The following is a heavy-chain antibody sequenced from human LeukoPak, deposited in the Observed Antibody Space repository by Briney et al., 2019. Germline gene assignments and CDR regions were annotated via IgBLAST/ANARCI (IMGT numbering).Heavy chain of an antibody. CDR3: ARAMVQHSAPDY. J-gene: IGHJ4*02. V-gene: IGHV3-74*01. D-gene: IGHD3-10*01. Sequence: GGSLRLSCAASGFTFSSYWMHWVRQAPGKGLVWVSRTNSDGSSTSYADSVKGRFTISRDNAKNTLYLQMNSLRAEDTAVYYCARAMVQHSAPDYWGQGTLVTVSS. CDR1: GFTFSSYW. CDR2: TNSDGSST.